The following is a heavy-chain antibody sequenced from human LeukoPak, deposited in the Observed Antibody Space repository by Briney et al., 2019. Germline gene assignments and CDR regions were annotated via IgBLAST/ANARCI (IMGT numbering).Heavy chain of an antibody. CDR3: ARLEFLGGDAARGHAMDV. CDR1: GSSFSSHW. D-gene: IGHD5-18*01. V-gene: IGHV5-10-1*01. J-gene: IGHJ6*04. Sequence: GESLRISCKGSGSSFSSHWISWVRHMPGKGLEWMGTIDPDDSHTKYSPPFQGHVTISADKSISTAYLQWSSLKASDTAVYYCARLEFLGGDAARGHAMDVWGKGTTVTVSS. CDR2: IDPDDSHT.